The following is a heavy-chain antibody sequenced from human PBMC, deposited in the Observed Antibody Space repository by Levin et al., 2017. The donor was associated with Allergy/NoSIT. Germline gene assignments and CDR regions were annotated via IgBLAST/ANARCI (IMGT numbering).Heavy chain of an antibody. V-gene: IGHV4-34*01. J-gene: IGHJ5*02. CDR2: INHSGST. CDR3: ARTTFEYSSGWYGDNWFDP. D-gene: IGHD6-19*01. CDR1: GGSFSGYY. Sequence: SETLSLTCAVYGGSFSGYYWSWIRQPPGKGLEWIGEINHSGSTNYNPSLKSRVTISVDTSKNQFSLKLSSVTAADTAVYYCARTTFEYSSGWYGDNWFDPWGQGTLVTVSS.